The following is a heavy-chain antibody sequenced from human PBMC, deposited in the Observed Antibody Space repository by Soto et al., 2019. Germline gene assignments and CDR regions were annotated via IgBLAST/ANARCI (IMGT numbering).Heavy chain of an antibody. D-gene: IGHD6-19*01. CDR1: GFTFSSYW. V-gene: IGHV3-74*01. J-gene: IGHJ5*02. CDR2: INSDGSST. CDR3: ARTYSSGWYWGWFDP. Sequence: EVQLVESGGGLVQPGGSLRLSCAASGFTFSSYWMHWVRQAPGKGLVWVSRINSDGSSTSYADSVKGRFTISRDNAKNTLYLQMNGLRAEDTAVYYCARTYSSGWYWGWFDPWGQGPLVTVSS.